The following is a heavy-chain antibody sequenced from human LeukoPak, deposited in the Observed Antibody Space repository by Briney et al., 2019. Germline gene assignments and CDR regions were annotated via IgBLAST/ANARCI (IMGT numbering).Heavy chain of an antibody. D-gene: IGHD6-13*01. V-gene: IGHV3-30*02. CDR1: GFTFSSYG. J-gene: IGHJ4*02. CDR3: ARDLVAAAGFDY. Sequence: PGGSLRLSCAASGFTFSSYGMHWVRQAPGKGLEWVAFIRYDGSNKYYADSVKGRFTISRDNSKNTLYLQMNSLRAEDTAVYYCARDLVAAAGFDYWGQGTLVTVSS. CDR2: IRYDGSNK.